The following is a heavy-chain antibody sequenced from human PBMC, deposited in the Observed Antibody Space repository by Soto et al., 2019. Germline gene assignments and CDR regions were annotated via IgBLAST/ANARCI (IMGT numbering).Heavy chain of an antibody. CDR2: ISYSGST. V-gene: IGHV4-59*11. CDR3: ARADPDASVGY. CDR1: GGSMSSHY. D-gene: IGHD3-16*01. J-gene: IGHJ4*02. Sequence: SETMSLTCTVSGGSMSSHYWTWLRQPPGKGLEWIGYISYSGSTYYNPSLKSRVTISADTSRNQFSLKLSSVIAADTAVYYCARADPDASVGYWGQGTLVTVSS.